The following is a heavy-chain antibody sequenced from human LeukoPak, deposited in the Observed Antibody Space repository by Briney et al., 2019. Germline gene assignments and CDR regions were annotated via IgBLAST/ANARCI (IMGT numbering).Heavy chain of an antibody. CDR1: GFTFSDYW. CDR2: IKQDGSVS. CDR3: ARVGAWDLQRVFDH. D-gene: IGHD1-26*01. Sequence: GGPLRLSCAAGGFTFSDYWMIGVPQSTEQGLEGVANIKQDGSVSYYVDSGKGRFTISRDNAKQSLYLDMDRLRVEDTAVYYCARVGAWDLQRVFDHWGQGALVTVSS. V-gene: IGHV3-7*01. J-gene: IGHJ4*02.